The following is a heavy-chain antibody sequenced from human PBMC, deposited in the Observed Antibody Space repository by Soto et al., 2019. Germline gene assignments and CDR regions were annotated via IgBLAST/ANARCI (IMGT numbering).Heavy chain of an antibody. Sequence: EVQLVESGGGLVQPGGSLRLSCAASGFSFSTYSMNWVRQAPGKGLEWVSYISSRSYTIYYVDSVKGRFTISRDNAKNSLYLHMNSLRDEDTAVYYCARGGSSSDNVMDVWGQGTTVTVSS. CDR2: ISSRSYTI. CDR3: ARGGSSSDNVMDV. CDR1: GFSFSTYS. D-gene: IGHD6-6*01. V-gene: IGHV3-48*02. J-gene: IGHJ6*02.